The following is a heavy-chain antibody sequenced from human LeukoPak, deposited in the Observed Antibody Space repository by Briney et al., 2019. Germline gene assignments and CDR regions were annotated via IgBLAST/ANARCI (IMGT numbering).Heavy chain of an antibody. Sequence: SETLSLTCTVSGGSISSDYWTWIRQPPGKGLEWIGYIYYSGSTNYNPSLKSRVTISVDTSKNQFSPKLSSVTAADTAVYYCARTTLFGELGYWGQGALVTVPS. D-gene: IGHD3-10*01. CDR1: GGSISSDY. J-gene: IGHJ4*02. CDR3: ARTTLFGELGY. V-gene: IGHV4-59*01. CDR2: IYYSGST.